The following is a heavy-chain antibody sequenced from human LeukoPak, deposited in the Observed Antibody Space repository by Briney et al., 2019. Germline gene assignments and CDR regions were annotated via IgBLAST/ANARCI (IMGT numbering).Heavy chain of an antibody. CDR2: ISAYNGNT. CDR3: ARDGVVVAADYYYYGMDV. J-gene: IGHJ6*04. Sequence: ASVKVSCKASGYTFTSCGISWVRQAPGQGLEWMGWISAYNGNTNYAQKLQGRGTMTTDTSTSTAYMELRSLRSDDTAVYYCARDGVVVAADYYYYGMDVWGKGTTVTVSS. D-gene: IGHD2-15*01. CDR1: GYTFTSCG. V-gene: IGHV1-18*04.